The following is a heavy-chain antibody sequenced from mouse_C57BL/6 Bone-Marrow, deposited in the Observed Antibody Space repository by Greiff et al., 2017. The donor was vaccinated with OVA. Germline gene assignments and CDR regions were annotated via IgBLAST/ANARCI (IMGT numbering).Heavy chain of an antibody. V-gene: IGHV14-4*01. CDR2: IDPENGDT. J-gene: IGHJ2*01. Sequence: EVQLQEPGAELVRPGASVKLSCTASGFNFTDDYMHWVKQRPEQGLEWIGWIDPENGDTEYASKFQGKATITADTSSNTAYMQLSSLTSEDSAVYYCTTDTTVVDYWGQGTTLTVSS. CDR1: GFNFTDDY. D-gene: IGHD1-1*01. CDR3: TTDTTVVDY.